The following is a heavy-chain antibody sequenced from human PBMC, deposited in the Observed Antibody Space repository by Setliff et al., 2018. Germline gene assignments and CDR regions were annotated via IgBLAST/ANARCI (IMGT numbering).Heavy chain of an antibody. D-gene: IGHD4-17*01. CDR3: ARENGDYDLDY. J-gene: IGHJ4*02. V-gene: IGHV3-48*03. Sequence: LKISCAASGFSFSGYEMSWVRQAPGKGLEWISYIGSSGNTIYYANSVKGRFTISRDNAKNSLFLQMNSLRAEDTAVYYCARENGDYDLDYWGQGALVTVSS. CDR2: IGSSGNTI. CDR1: GFSFSGYE.